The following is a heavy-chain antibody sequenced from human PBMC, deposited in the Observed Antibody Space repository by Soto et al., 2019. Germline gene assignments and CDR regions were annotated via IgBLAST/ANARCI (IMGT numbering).Heavy chain of an antibody. CDR3: AREYTAWPLAYGLDV. Sequence: GGSLRLSCGVSGFTFSSYWMHWVRQAPGKGLEWVSSISSRSDIYYADSVKGRFTISRDNAKNSVSLQMNSLRAEDTAVYYCAREYTAWPLAYGLDVWGQGTTVTVSS. CDR1: GFTFSSYW. V-gene: IGHV3-21*01. J-gene: IGHJ6*02. CDR2: ISSRSDI. D-gene: IGHD2-2*02.